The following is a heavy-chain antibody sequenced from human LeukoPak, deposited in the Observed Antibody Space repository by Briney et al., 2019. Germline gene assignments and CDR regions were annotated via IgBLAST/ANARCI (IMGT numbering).Heavy chain of an antibody. D-gene: IGHD6-19*01. CDR2: ISYDGPNK. Sequence: GGSLRLSCAASGFTFSSYAMHCVRRAPGKGLEWVAVISYDGPNKNCADSVKGRFTISRDNSKNTLYLQMNSLRAEDTAVYYCARGVRIAVAGNIDYWGQGTLVTVSS. CDR3: ARGVRIAVAGNIDY. J-gene: IGHJ4*02. CDR1: GFTFSSYA. V-gene: IGHV3-30*04.